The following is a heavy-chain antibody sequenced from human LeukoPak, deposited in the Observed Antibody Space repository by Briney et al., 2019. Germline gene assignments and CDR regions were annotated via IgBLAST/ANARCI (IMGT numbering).Heavy chain of an antibody. CDR1: GFTFSSYW. CDR3: AGHHQAYSRTY. CDR2: ISTDGSST. D-gene: IGHD6-13*01. J-gene: IGHJ4*02. Sequence: PGGSLRLSCAASGFTFSSYWTHWVRQAPGKGLVWVSRISTDGSSTTYADSVKGRFTISRDNARDTLYLQMNSLRAEDTAVYYCAGHHQAYSRTYWGQGTLVTVPS. V-gene: IGHV3-74*01.